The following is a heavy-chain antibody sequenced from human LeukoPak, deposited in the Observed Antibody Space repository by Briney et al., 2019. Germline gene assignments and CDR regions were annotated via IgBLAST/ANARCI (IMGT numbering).Heavy chain of an antibody. D-gene: IGHD3-22*01. Sequence: SETLSLTCTVSGGSISSSSYYWGWIRQPPGKGLEWIGSIYYSGSTCYNPSLKSRVTISVDTSKNQFSLKLSSVTAADTAVYYCARPSFRDYDSSGPQEQTDYWGQGTLVTVSS. J-gene: IGHJ4*02. CDR1: GGSISSSSYY. V-gene: IGHV4-39*07. CDR3: ARPSFRDYDSSGPQEQTDY. CDR2: IYYSGST.